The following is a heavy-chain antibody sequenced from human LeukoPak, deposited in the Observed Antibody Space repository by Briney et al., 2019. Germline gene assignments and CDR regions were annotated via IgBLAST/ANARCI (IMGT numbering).Heavy chain of an antibody. Sequence: GASVKVSCKASGYTFTSYDINWVRQATGQGLEWMGWMNPNSGNTGYAQKFQGRVTITADESTTTAYMELSSLRSEDTAVYYCARDKVSVAATGTAPHFDYWGQGTLVTVSS. J-gene: IGHJ4*02. V-gene: IGHV1-8*01. CDR3: ARDKVSVAATGTAPHFDY. D-gene: IGHD6-13*01. CDR1: GYTFTSYD. CDR2: MNPNSGNT.